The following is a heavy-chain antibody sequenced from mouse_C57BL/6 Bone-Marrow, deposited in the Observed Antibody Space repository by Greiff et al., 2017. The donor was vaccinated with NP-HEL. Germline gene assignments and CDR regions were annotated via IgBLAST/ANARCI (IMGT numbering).Heavy chain of an antibody. CDR1: GFTFSDYY. CDR2: ISNGGGST. Sequence: EVMLVESGGGLVQPGGSLKLSCAASGFTFSDYYMYWVRQTPEKRLEWVAYISNGGGSTYYPDTVKGRFTISRDNAKNTLYLQMSRLKSEDTAMYYCARGYYGNYVFDYWGQGTTLTVSS. V-gene: IGHV5-12*01. D-gene: IGHD2-1*01. J-gene: IGHJ2*01. CDR3: ARGYYGNYVFDY.